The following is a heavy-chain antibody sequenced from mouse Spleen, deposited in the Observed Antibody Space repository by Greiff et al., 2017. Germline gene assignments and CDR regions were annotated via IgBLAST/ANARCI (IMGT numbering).Heavy chain of an antibody. Sequence: EVQRVESGGGLVKLGGSLKLSCAASGFTFSSYAMSWVRQTPEKRLEWVATISSGGGNTYYPDSVKGRFTISRDNAKNTLYLQMSSLKSEDTAMYYCARHDGYQPWFAYWGQGTLVTVSA. CDR3: ARHDGYQPWFAY. CDR1: GFTFSSYA. D-gene: IGHD2-3*01. J-gene: IGHJ3*01. V-gene: IGHV5-9-3*01. CDR2: ISSGGGNT.